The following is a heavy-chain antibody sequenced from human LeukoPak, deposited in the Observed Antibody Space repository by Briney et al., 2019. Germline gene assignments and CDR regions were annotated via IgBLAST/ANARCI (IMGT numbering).Heavy chain of an antibody. CDR1: GGTFSSYA. V-gene: IGHV1-69*06. Sequence: GASVKVSCKASGGTFSSYAISWVRQAPGQGLEWMGGIIPIFGTANYAQKFQGRVTITADKSTSTAYMELSSLRSEDTAVYYCARVRITYYYDSSGYYYLGWFDPWGQGTLVTVSS. J-gene: IGHJ5*02. CDR2: IIPIFGTA. D-gene: IGHD3-22*01. CDR3: ARVRITYYYDSSGYYYLGWFDP.